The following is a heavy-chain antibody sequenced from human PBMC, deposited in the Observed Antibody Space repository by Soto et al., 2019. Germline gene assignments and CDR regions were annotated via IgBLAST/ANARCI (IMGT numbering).Heavy chain of an antibody. CDR1: GFTFSDHY. CDR3: ARVEPILNWFDP. V-gene: IGHV3-72*01. CDR2: TRNKANSYTT. D-gene: IGHD3-3*01. J-gene: IGHJ5*02. Sequence: GGSLRLSCAASGFTFSDHYMDWVRQAPGKGLEWVGRTRNKANSYTTEYAASVKGRFTISRDDSKNSLYLQMNSLKTEDTAVYYCARVEPILNWFDPWGQGTLVTVSS.